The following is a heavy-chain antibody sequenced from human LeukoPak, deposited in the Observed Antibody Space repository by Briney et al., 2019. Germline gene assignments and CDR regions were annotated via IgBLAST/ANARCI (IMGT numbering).Heavy chain of an antibody. D-gene: IGHD3-9*01. J-gene: IGHJ4*02. CDR2: ISYSGST. CDR1: GGSISSNSYY. Sequence: PSETLSLTCTVSGGSISSNSYYWGWIRQPPGKGLEWIGSISYSGSTYYNPSLKSRVTISVDTSKNQFSLKLSSVTAADTAVYYCARGGILTGPNDYWGQGTLVTVSS. V-gene: IGHV4-39*01. CDR3: ARGGILTGPNDY.